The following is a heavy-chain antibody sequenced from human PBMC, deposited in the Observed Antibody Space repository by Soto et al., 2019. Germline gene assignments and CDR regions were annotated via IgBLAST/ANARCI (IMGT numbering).Heavy chain of an antibody. CDR2: IYHSGST. J-gene: IGHJ6*02. CDR3: ARDLGVRGQEYYYGMDV. V-gene: IGHV4-4*02. CDR1: ARSIRSSNW. D-gene: IGHD3-10*01. Sequence: SQTLSLTFAVSARSIRSSNWCSCVRQPPGKGLEWIGEIYHSGSTNYNPSLKSRVTISVDKSKNQFSLKLSSVTAADTAVYYCARDLGVRGQEYYYGMDVWGQGTTVT.